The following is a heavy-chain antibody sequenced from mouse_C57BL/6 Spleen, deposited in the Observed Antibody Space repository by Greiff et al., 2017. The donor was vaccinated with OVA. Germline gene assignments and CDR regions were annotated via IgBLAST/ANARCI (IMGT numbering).Heavy chain of an antibody. V-gene: IGHV1-26*01. J-gene: IGHJ2*01. Sequence: EVQLQQSGPELVKPGASVKISCKASGYTFTDYYMNWVKQSHGKSLEWIGDINPNNGGTSYNQKFKGKATLTVDKSSSTAYMELRSLTSEDSAVYYCASAYYGSSCDYWGQGTTLTVSS. CDR2: INPNNGGT. D-gene: IGHD1-1*01. CDR1: GYTFTDYY. CDR3: ASAYYGSSCDY.